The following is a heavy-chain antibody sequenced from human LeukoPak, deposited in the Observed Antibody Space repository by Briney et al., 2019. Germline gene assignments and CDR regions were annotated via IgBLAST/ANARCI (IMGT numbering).Heavy chain of an antibody. CDR1: GFNLGGNA. V-gene: IGHV3-23*01. CDR2: IEGCNDHT. CDR3: SKDKFRWSFDY. Sequence: GGSMRLSCAASGFNLGGNAMAWVRQAPGKGLGWVSSIEGCNDHTHYAASVRGRFTVSRDTSKSTLFLQMKILRADDTAPYVSSKDKFRWSFDYSVQGGILTVSS. D-gene: IGHD3-16*01. J-gene: IGHJ4*02.